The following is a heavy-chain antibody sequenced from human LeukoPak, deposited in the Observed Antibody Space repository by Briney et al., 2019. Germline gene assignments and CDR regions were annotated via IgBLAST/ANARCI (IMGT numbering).Heavy chain of an antibody. Sequence: GGSLRLSCTASGFTFGDYAMSWVRQAPGKGLEWVGFIRSKAYGGTTEYAASVKGRFTISRDDSKSIAYLQMNSLKTEDTAVYYCTRVGASSRGYFDYWGQGTLVTVSS. D-gene: IGHD3-3*01. CDR3: TRVGASSRGYFDY. CDR2: IRSKAYGGTT. J-gene: IGHJ4*02. V-gene: IGHV3-49*04. CDR1: GFTFGDYA.